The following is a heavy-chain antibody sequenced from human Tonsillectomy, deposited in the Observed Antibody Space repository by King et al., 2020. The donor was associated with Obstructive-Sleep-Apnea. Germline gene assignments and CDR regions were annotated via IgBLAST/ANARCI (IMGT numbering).Heavy chain of an antibody. J-gene: IGHJ3*02. D-gene: IGHD3-3*01. CDR2: IYSGGST. CDR3: ARINYDHMEDAFDI. Sequence: VQLVESGGGLVQPGGSLRLSCAASGFTVSSNYMSWVRQAPGKGLEWVSVIYSGGSTYYADSVKGRFTISRHNSKNTLYLQMNSLRAEDTAVYYCARINYDHMEDAFDIWGQGTMVTVSS. V-gene: IGHV3-53*04. CDR1: GFTVSSNY.